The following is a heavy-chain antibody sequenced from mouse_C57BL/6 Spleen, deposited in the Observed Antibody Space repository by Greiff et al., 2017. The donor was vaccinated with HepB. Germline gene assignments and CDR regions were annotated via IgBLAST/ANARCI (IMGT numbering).Heavy chain of an antibody. V-gene: IGHV2-2*01. Sequence: QVHVKQSGPGLVQPSQSLSITCTVSGFSLTSYGVHWVRQSPGKGLEWLGVIWSGGSTDYNAAFISRLSISKDNSKSQVFFKMNSLQADDTAIYYCARNTGYYGSSYGYFDVWGTGTTVTVSS. CDR3: ARNTGYYGSSYGYFDV. J-gene: IGHJ1*03. CDR2: IWSGGST. D-gene: IGHD1-1*01. CDR1: GFSLTSYG.